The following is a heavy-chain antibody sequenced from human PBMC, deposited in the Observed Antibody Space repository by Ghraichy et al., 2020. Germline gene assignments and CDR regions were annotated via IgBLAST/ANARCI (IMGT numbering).Heavy chain of an antibody. Sequence: SETLSLTCTVSGASISNYYWNWIRQPPGKGLEWLGYVYDSGTTKYNPSLKSRVTISLDTSKKSFSLKLTSVTAADTAVYYCARDGSPSPAGTVWFDPWGQGTLVTVSS. V-gene: IGHV4-59*01. J-gene: IGHJ5*02. CDR3: ARDGSPSPAGTVWFDP. CDR2: VYDSGTT. D-gene: IGHD6-13*01. CDR1: GASISNYY.